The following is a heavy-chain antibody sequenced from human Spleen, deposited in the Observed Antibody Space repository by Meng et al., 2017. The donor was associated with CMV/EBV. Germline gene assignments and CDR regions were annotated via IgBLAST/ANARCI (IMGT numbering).Heavy chain of an antibody. CDR1: GFSFSRYW. CDR2: IWYDGSNK. CDR3: AKDNEHCSSTSCYSGYYAMDV. Sequence: GESLKISCAASGFSFSRYWMTWVRLAPGKGLEWVAVIWYDGSNKNYADSVKGRFTISRDNSKNTLYLQMNSLRAEDTAVYYCAKDNEHCSSTSCYSGYYAMDVWGQGTTVTVSS. J-gene: IGHJ6*02. V-gene: IGHV3-33*06. D-gene: IGHD2-2*01.